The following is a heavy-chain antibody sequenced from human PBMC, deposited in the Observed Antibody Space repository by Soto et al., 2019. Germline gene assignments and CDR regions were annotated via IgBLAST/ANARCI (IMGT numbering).Heavy chain of an antibody. J-gene: IGHJ6*02. CDR3: ARALVASVFTYAIDV. CDR2: IYYSGTI. Sequence: QAQLQESGPGLVKPSETLSLTCTVSGGSVRSGAYYWIWLRQPPGGGLEWIGYIYYSGTIKYNPSLQSRVTMSIDTSRNQFSLKLASVSAADAAVYFCARALVASVFTYAIDVWGQGTAVTVS. CDR1: GGSVRSGAYY. V-gene: IGHV4-61*08. D-gene: IGHD5-12*01.